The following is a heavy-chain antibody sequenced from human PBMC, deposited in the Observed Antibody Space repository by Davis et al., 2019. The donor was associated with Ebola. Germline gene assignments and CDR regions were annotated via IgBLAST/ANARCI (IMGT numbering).Heavy chain of an antibody. CDR1: AGPISSSSYY. CDR2: IYYSGST. V-gene: IGHV4-39*07. D-gene: IGHD3-16*01. CDR3: ARATLGSHYFGY. J-gene: IGHJ4*02. Sequence: SETLSLTCTVSAGPISSSSYYWGWIRQPPGKGLEWIGSIYYSGSTYYNPSLKSRVTISVDTSKNQFSLKLGSVTATDTAVYYCARATLGSHYFGYWGQGAVVTVSS.